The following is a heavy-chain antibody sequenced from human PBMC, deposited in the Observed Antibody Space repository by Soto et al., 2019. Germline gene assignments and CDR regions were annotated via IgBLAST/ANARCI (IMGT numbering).Heavy chain of an antibody. Sequence: QVHLQESGPGLVKPSETLSLTCAVSGNSIKTETWWSWLRQLPGTRLDWIGEIKHTVDANANPALRSRVFMSVDMTTKQFFLYLRSVSAGDTAVYLCARAGRLHCFESWGQGTMVTVSS. J-gene: IGHJ5*01. CDR3: ARAGRLHCFES. CDR1: GNSIKTETW. CDR2: IKHTVDA. D-gene: IGHD2-15*01. V-gene: IGHV4-4*02.